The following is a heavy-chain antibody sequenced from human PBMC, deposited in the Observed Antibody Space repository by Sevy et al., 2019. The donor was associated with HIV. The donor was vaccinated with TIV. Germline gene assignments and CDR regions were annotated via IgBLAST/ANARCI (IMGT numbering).Heavy chain of an antibody. CDR2: IHYTGAT. V-gene: IGHV4-59*08. CDR3: PRHYSGTYSPLPLDY. J-gene: IGHJ4*02. Sequence: SETLSLTCTVSGGSISGYHWSWIRQPPGKGLEWIGYIHYTGATDYNPSLKSRVTISVDTSKNQFSLRLTSVTAADTAVYSCPRHYSGTYSPLPLDYWGQGTLVTVSS. D-gene: IGHD2-15*01. CDR1: GGSISGYH.